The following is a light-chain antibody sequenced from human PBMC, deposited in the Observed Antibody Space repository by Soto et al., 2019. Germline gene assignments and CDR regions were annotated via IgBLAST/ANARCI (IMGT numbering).Light chain of an antibody. CDR1: QSVRGN. V-gene: IGKV3-15*01. CDR2: GAS. J-gene: IGKJ5*01. CDR3: QQYDNSPIT. Sequence: EIVMTQSPATLSVSRGERATLSCRASQSVRGNLAWYQQKPGQAPRLLIYGASTRATGIPDRFSGTGSETDFTLTISRLEPEDFAVYYCQQYDNSPITFGQGTRLEIK.